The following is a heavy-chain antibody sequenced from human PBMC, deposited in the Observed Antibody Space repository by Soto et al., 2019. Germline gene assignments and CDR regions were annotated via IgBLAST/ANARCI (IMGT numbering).Heavy chain of an antibody. CDR2: INPYTSTT. Sequence: QVQLVQSGAEMKKLGASVKVSCKASGYSFTHYYVHWVPQAPGQGLEWMGWINPYTSTTTDAPKFEGRISRTRDKSVSTACMELSGMRSDDSALCFCARASGSPLPVYAPLGFWGQGPLVAVS. V-gene: IGHV1-2*03. CDR1: GYSFTHYY. J-gene: IGHJ4*02. CDR3: ARASGSPLPVYAPLGF. D-gene: IGHD2-8*01.